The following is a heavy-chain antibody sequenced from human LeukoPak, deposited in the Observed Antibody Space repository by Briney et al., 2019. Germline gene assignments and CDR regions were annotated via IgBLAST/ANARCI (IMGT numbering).Heavy chain of an antibody. V-gene: IGHV3-21*01. CDR1: GFTFSSYS. CDR3: ASALLAIAVAGY. Sequence: GGSLRLSCAASGFTFSSYSMNWVRQAPGKGLEWVSSISSSSSYIYYADSVKGRFTISRDNAKNSLYLQMYSLRAEDTAVYYCASALLAIAVAGYWGQGTLVTVSS. J-gene: IGHJ4*02. CDR2: ISSSSSYI. D-gene: IGHD6-19*01.